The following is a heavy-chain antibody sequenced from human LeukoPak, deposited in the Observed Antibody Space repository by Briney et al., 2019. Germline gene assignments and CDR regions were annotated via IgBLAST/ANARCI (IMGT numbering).Heavy chain of an antibody. J-gene: IGHJ4*02. D-gene: IGHD4-17*01. Sequence: GGSLRLSCAASGFTFNNYGMHWLRQPPAKGLARVAVISYDGSNKYTADSVKGRFTFSRDNYKNTVYLQMNSLRAEDTAVYYCATDRGFHYGASFDYWGQGTLVTVSS. CDR3: ATDRGFHYGASFDY. V-gene: IGHV3-30*03. CDR2: ISYDGSNK. CDR1: GFTFNNYG.